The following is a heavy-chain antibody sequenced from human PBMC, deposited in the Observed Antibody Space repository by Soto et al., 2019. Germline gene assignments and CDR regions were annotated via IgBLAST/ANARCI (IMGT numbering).Heavy chain of an antibody. CDR1: GDTFNFYT. CDR2: IIPMLGMS. J-gene: IGHJ4*02. Sequence: QVQLVQSGAEVKKPGSPVRVSCTASGDTFNFYTISWVRQVPGQGPEWMGRIIPMLGMSNYAQKFQGRVTIMADKSPSTVYMNLSGLTSEDTAVYYCATNYGSGSTHFDYWGQGTLVTVSS. D-gene: IGHD3-10*01. CDR3: ATNYGSGSTHFDY. V-gene: IGHV1-69*02.